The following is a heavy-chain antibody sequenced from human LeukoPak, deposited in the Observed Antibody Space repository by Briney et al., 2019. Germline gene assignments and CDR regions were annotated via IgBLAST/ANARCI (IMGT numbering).Heavy chain of an antibody. Sequence: GGSLRLSCAASGFTFYSYWMHWVRQAPRKGLVWVSFINGDGSTSNYADSVKGRFTISRDNAKNTLYLQMHSLRAEDTAVYYCARDEPTVTTGPPVGSWGQGTLVTVSS. CDR2: INGDGSTS. V-gene: IGHV3-74*01. D-gene: IGHD4-17*01. J-gene: IGHJ4*02. CDR1: GFTFYSYW. CDR3: ARDEPTVTTGPPVGS.